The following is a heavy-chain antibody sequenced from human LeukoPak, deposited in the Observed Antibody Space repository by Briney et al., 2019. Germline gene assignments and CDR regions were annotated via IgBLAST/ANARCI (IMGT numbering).Heavy chain of an antibody. Sequence: ASVTVSCKASGYTFTGYYMHWVRQAPGQGLEWMGWINPNSGVTHYPQKFQGRVTMTRDTSIRTAYMEVSSLRSDDTAMYYCARGQQWLEAFDYWGLGTLVTVSS. D-gene: IGHD6-19*01. V-gene: IGHV1-2*02. CDR1: GYTFTGYY. J-gene: IGHJ4*02. CDR2: INPNSGVT. CDR3: ARGQQWLEAFDY.